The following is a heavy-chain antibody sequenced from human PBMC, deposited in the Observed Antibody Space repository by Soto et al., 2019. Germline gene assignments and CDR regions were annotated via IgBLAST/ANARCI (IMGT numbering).Heavy chain of an antibody. D-gene: IGHD3-10*01. Sequence: GGSLRLSCAASGFTFSNAWMNWVRQAPGKGLEWVGRIKSKTDGGTTDYAAPVKGRFTISRDDSKNTLYLQMNSLKTEDTAVYYCTTTQRSVLWFGEPRALHDYWGQGTLVTVSS. J-gene: IGHJ4*02. CDR3: TTTQRSVLWFGEPRALHDY. V-gene: IGHV3-15*07. CDR1: GFTFSNAW. CDR2: IKSKTDGGTT.